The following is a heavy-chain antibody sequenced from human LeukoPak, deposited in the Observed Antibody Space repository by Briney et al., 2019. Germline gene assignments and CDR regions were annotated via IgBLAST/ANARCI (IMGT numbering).Heavy chain of an antibody. CDR1: GFTFSSYA. CDR2: ISGSGGST. J-gene: IGHJ3*02. CDR3: AKVVDRLYYYDSSGYYAFDI. D-gene: IGHD3-22*01. V-gene: IGHV3-23*01. Sequence: GGSLRLSCAASGFTFSSYAMSWVRQAPGKGLEWVSAISGSGGSTYYADSVKGRFTISRDNSKNTLYLQMNSLRAEDTAVYYCAKVVDRLYYYDSSGYYAFDIWGQGTVVTVSS.